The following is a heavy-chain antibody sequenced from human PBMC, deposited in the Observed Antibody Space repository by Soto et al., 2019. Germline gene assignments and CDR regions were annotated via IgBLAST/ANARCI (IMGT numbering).Heavy chain of an antibody. CDR2: MRATIFGGTE. Sequence: EVQLVESGGGLVQPGPSLRLSCTVSGFTFGDNAVSWFRQAPGKGLEWVSFMRATIFGGTEEHAASVKGRFTTSKDDSKSIAYLQMNSLKTEDTAVYYCAKWGGSYPDYWGQGTLVTVSS. CDR3: AKWGGSYPDY. J-gene: IGHJ4*02. V-gene: IGHV3-49*03. CDR1: GFTFGDNA. D-gene: IGHD1-26*01.